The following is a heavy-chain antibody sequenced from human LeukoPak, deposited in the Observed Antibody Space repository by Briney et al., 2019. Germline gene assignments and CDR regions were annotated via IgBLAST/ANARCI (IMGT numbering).Heavy chain of an antibody. Sequence: ASVKVSCKASGYTFTGYYMHWVRQAPGQGLEWMGWINPNSGGTNYAQKFQGRVTMTRDTSISTAYMELSRLRSDDTAVYYCTSSSSWYVGFDYWGQGTLVTVSS. D-gene: IGHD6-19*01. V-gene: IGHV1-2*02. J-gene: IGHJ4*02. CDR2: INPNSGGT. CDR1: GYTFTGYY. CDR3: TSSSSWYVGFDY.